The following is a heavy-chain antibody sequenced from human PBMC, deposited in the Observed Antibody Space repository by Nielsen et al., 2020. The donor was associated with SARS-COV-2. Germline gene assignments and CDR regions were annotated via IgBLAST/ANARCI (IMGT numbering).Heavy chain of an antibody. V-gene: IGHV3-48*02. CDR2: ISASSANI. CDR1: GFTFNTYA. D-gene: IGHD5-12*01. CDR3: ASDPSYASSWLHYFDF. Sequence: GESLNISCAASGFTFNTYAMNWVRQAPGEGLEWVAYISASSANIHYAASVNGRFTVSRDNAKNSLYLQMNNLRDEDTAVYYCASDPSYASSWLHYFDFWGQGTLVTVSS. J-gene: IGHJ4*02.